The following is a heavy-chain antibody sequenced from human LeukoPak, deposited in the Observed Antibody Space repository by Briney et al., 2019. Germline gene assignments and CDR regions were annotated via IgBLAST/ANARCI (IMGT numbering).Heavy chain of an antibody. CDR2: IYSGGRK. CDR1: GFTLSSSF. D-gene: IGHD4-23*01. J-gene: IGHJ4*02. V-gene: IGHV3-53*01. CDR3: ARGADRWNYFDY. Sequence: PGGSLRLSCAASGFTLSSSFMSWVRQAPGRGLEWVSVIYSGGRKYYSDSVRGRFTISRDNSKNTVSLQMNSLRAEDTAVYYCARGADRWNYFDYWGQGTLVTVSS.